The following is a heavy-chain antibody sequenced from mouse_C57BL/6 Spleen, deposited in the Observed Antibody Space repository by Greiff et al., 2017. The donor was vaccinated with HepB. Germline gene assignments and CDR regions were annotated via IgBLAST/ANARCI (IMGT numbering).Heavy chain of an antibody. CDR2: IDPSDSYT. Sequence: QVQLQQPGAELVMPGASVKLSCKASGYTFTSYWMHWVKQRPGQGLEWIGEIDPSDSYTNYNQKFKGKSTLTVDKSSSTAYMQLSSLTSEDSAVYYCARSELNWYLDVWGTGTTVTVSS. V-gene: IGHV1-69*01. CDR3: ARSELNWYLDV. J-gene: IGHJ1*03. CDR1: GYTFTSYW. D-gene: IGHD2-12*01.